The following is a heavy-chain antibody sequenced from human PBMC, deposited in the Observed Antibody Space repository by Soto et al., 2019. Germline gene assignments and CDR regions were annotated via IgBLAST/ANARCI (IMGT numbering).Heavy chain of an antibody. V-gene: IGHV2-26*01. J-gene: IGHJ4*02. Sequence: QVTLKESGPVLVKPTEPLTLTCTVSGFSLSNARMGVSRIRQPPGKAMERLAHIFSNDEKSYSTSLKSTLTITNDASNSQVVVTMTNMDPVDTATYYCARMEYPRYDDIVACQFDYWGQGTLVTVSS. D-gene: IGHD3-9*01. CDR3: ARMEYPRYDDIVACQFDY. CDR2: IFSNDEK. CDR1: GFSLSNARMG.